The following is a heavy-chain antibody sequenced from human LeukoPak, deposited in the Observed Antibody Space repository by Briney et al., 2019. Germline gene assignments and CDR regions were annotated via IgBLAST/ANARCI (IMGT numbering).Heavy chain of an antibody. Sequence: SETLSLTCAVYGGSFSGYYWSWIRQPPGKGLEWIGEINHSGSTNYNPSLKSRVTISVDTSKNRFSLKLSSVTAADTAVYYCARGPPPYIQLWSAYYYYGMDVWGQGTTVTVSS. CDR1: GGSFSGYY. J-gene: IGHJ6*02. V-gene: IGHV4-34*01. CDR2: INHSGST. D-gene: IGHD5-18*01. CDR3: ARGPPPYIQLWSAYYYYGMDV.